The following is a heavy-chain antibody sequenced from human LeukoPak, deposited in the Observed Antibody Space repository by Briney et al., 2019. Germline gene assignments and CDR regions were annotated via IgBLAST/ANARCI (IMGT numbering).Heavy chain of an antibody. CDR2: ISYDGSNK. D-gene: IGHD3-10*01. Sequence: PGGSLRLSCAASGFTFSSYAMRWVRQAPGRGLEWVAVISYDGSNKYYADSVKGRFTISRDNSKNTLYLQMNSLRAEDTAVYYCARANVLLWFGELYSWGQGTLVTVSS. CDR3: ARANVLLWFGELYS. J-gene: IGHJ4*02. V-gene: IGHV3-30-3*01. CDR1: GFTFSSYA.